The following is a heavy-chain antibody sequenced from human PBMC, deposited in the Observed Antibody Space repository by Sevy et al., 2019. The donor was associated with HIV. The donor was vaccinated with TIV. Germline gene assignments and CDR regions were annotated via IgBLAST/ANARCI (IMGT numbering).Heavy chain of an antibody. Sequence: GGSLRLSCAASGFTFSSYAMHWVRQAPGKGLEWVAVISYDGRNKYYADSVKGRFTISRDNSKNTLYLQMNSLRDEDTAVYYCAREYDYVWGSPMDVWGKGTTVTVSS. CDR3: AREYDYVWGSPMDV. D-gene: IGHD3-16*01. CDR2: ISYDGRNK. V-gene: IGHV3-30*04. J-gene: IGHJ6*03. CDR1: GFTFSSYA.